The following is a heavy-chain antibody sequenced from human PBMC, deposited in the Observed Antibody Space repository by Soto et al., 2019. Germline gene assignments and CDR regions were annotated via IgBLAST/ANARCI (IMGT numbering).Heavy chain of an antibody. CDR1: GFTVSSNY. J-gene: IGHJ4*02. CDR2: IYSGGST. V-gene: IGHV3-66*01. D-gene: IGHD3-16*01. Sequence: PGGSLRLSCAASGFTVSSNYMSWVRQAPGKGLEWVSVIYSGGSTYYADSVKGRFTISRDNSKNTLYLQMNSLRAEDTAVYYCARAWVPPVFDYWGQGTLVTVSS. CDR3: ARAWVPPVFDY.